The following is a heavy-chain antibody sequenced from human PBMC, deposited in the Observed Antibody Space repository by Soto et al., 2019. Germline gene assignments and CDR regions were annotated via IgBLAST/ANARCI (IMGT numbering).Heavy chain of an antibody. V-gene: IGHV3-48*02. CDR1: GFTFSSYS. J-gene: IGHJ5*01. CDR3: SIEQAAQNWIDS. CDR2: ISSSSSTI. Sequence: GGSLRLSCAASGFTFSSYSMNWVRQAPGKGLEWVSYISSSSSTIYYADSVKGRFTISRDNAKNSLYLQMNSLRDEDTAVYYFSIEQAAQNWIDSGGPGIRVTVSS.